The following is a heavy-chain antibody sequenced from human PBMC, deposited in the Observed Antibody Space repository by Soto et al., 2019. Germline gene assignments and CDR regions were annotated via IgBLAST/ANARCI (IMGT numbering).Heavy chain of an antibody. V-gene: IGHV4-34*01. CDR1: GGSFSGYY. CDR3: ARDGGQQLVRFDY. Sequence: QVQLQQWGAGLLKPSETLSLTCAVYGGSFSGYYWSWIRQPPGKGLEWIGEINHSGSTNYNPSLKSRVTISVDTSKNQFSRKLSSVTAADTAVYYCARDGGQQLVRFDYWGQGTLVTVSS. D-gene: IGHD6-13*01. J-gene: IGHJ4*02. CDR2: INHSGST.